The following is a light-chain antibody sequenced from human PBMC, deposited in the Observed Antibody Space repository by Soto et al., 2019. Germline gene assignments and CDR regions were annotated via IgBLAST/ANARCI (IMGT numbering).Light chain of an antibody. CDR2: DVN. Sequence: QSALTQPPSASGSPGQSVTISCTGTSSDVGGYNYVSWYRQHPGKAPQLIIYDVNKRPSGVPDRFSGSKSGNTASLTVSGLQAEDEADYYCISYTSSSTSYVFGTGTKLTVL. CDR3: ISYTSSSTSYV. J-gene: IGLJ1*01. V-gene: IGLV2-8*01. CDR1: SSDVGGYNY.